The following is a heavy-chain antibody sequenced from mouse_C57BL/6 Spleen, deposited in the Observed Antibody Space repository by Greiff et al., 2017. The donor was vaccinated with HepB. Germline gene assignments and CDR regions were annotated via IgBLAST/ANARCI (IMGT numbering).Heavy chain of an antibody. V-gene: IGHV3-6*01. Sequence: EVKLMESGPGLVKPSQSLSLTCSVTGYSITSGYYWNWIRQFPGNKLEWMGYISYDGSNNYNPSLKNRISITRDTSKNQFFLKLNSVTTEDTATYYCARDKSLDWYFDVWGTGTTVTVSS. CDR3: ARDKSLDWYFDV. CDR2: ISYDGSN. J-gene: IGHJ1*03. CDR1: GYSITSGYY.